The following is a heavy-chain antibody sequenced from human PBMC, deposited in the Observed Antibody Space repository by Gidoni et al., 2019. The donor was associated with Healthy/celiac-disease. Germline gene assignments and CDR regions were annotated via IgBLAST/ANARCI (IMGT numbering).Heavy chain of an antibody. V-gene: IGHV4-34*01. CDR1: GGSFSGYY. D-gene: IGHD6-13*01. Sequence: QVQLQQWGAGLLKPSETLSLTCAVQGGSFSGYYGSWLRQPQGKGREWIGEINHRGSTNYNPSLKSRVTISVDTSKNQFSRKLSSVTAADTAVYYCARGGHVYSSSWYNFWGQGTLVTVSS. CDR3: ARGGHVYSSSWYNF. CDR2: INHRGST. J-gene: IGHJ4*02.